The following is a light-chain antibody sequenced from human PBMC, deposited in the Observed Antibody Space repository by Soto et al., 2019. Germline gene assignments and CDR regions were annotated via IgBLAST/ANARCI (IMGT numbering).Light chain of an antibody. CDR3: QQYKNWPRT. CDR2: GAS. Sequence: EIVLTQSPGTLSLSPGERATLSCRASQSGSNNYLAWYQQKPGQSPRLLIYGASTRATGIPARFSGSGSGTEFTLTISSLQSEDFAVYYCQQYKNWPRTFGQGTKVEIK. CDR1: QSGSNN. J-gene: IGKJ1*01. V-gene: IGKV3-15*01.